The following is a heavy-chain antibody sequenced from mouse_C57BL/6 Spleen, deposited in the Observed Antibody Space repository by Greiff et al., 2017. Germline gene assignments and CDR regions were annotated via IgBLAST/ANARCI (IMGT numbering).Heavy chain of an antibody. CDR3: ARSGSNYPWFAY. D-gene: IGHD2-5*01. CDR2: IDPNRGGT. V-gene: IGHV1-72*01. CDR1: GYTFTSYW. Sequence: VQLQQHGAELVKPGASVKLSCKASGYTFTSYWMHWVKQRPGRGLEWIGRIDPNRGGTKYNEKFKSKATLTVDKPSSTAYMQLSSLTSEDSAVYDCARSGSNYPWFAYWGQGTLVTVSA. J-gene: IGHJ3*01.